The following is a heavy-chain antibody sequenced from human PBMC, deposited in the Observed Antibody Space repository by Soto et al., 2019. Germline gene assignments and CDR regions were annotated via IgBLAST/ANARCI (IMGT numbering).Heavy chain of an antibody. V-gene: IGHV4-39*02. Sequence: QLRESGPGLVKPSETLSLTCTVSGGSINSNSYYWAWIRQTPGKGLAWIASIYFDGSTYYNPSLKSRVTISVDTSKNQFSRRLTSVTTADTAVYYCAKVMVAATRHTDFDSWGQGTLVTVSS. D-gene: IGHD2-15*01. CDR3: AKVMVAATRHTDFDS. CDR1: GGSINSNSYY. CDR2: IYFDGST. J-gene: IGHJ4*02.